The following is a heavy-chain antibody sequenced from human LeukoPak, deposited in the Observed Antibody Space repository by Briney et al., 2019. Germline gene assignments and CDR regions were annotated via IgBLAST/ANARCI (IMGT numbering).Heavy chain of an antibody. Sequence: ASVKVSCKASGYTFTSYGISWVRQAPGQGLEWMGWISAYNAKTNYAQKLQGRVTMTTDTSTSTAYKELRSLRSDDTAVYYCARTGYSSSWSNGMDVWGKGTTVTVSS. CDR3: ARTGYSSSWSNGMDV. J-gene: IGHJ6*04. D-gene: IGHD6-13*01. V-gene: IGHV1-18*04. CDR1: GYTFTSYG. CDR2: ISAYNAKT.